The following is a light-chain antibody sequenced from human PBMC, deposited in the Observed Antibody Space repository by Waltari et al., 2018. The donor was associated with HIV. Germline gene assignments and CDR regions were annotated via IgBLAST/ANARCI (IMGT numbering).Light chain of an antibody. CDR3: QSYDRSLSASVV. V-gene: IGLV1-40*01. CDR1: SPNIGADHA. Sequence: QSVLPQPPSVSGAPGQRVTIPLTGGSPNIGADHAAPWYQQFPGTAPKLLISGNKNRPSGVPDRFSASKSGTSASLAITGLQAEDEADYFCQSYDRSLSASVVFGGGTKLTVL. J-gene: IGLJ2*01. CDR2: GNK.